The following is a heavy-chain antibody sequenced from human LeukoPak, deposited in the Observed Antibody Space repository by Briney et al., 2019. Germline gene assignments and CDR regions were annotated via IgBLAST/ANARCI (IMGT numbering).Heavy chain of an antibody. CDR2: ISSSGSTI. J-gene: IGHJ4*02. CDR3: ARGFIAAAGTLAY. Sequence: PGGSPRLSCAASGFTFSSYEMNWVRQAPGKGLEWVSYISSSGSTIYYADSVKGRFTISRDNAKNSLYLQMNSLRAEDTAVYYCARGFIAAAGTLAYWGQGTLVTVSS. D-gene: IGHD6-13*01. CDR1: GFTFSSYE. V-gene: IGHV3-48*03.